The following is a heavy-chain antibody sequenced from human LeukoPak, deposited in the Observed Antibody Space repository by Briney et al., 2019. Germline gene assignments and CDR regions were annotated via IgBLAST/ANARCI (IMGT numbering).Heavy chain of an antibody. V-gene: IGHV4-38-2*02. CDR1: GYSINNDYY. D-gene: IGHD3-16*01. J-gene: IGHJ4*02. CDR2: VSPRGST. Sequence: SETLSLTCAVSGYSINNDYYWVWIRQPPGEGLEWIGSVSPRGSTFYNASLQSRASISVDTSKNLFSLKLISVTAADTAMCFCARDADPGGLDYWGQGTLVTASS. CDR3: ARDADPGGLDY.